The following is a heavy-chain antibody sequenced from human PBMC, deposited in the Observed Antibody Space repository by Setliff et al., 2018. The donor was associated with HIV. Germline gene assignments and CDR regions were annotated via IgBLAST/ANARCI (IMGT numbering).Heavy chain of an antibody. CDR3: TPTLNYFGY. CDR2: INSDGSST. V-gene: IGHV3-74*01. CDR1: GFTFSPYW. J-gene: IGHJ4*02. Sequence: LRLSCVASGFTFSPYWMHWVRQAPGKGLVWVSLINSDGSSTRYADSVKGRFTIARDNAKNTLYLQMNSLRAEDTAVYYCTPTLNYFGYWGQGTLVTVSS.